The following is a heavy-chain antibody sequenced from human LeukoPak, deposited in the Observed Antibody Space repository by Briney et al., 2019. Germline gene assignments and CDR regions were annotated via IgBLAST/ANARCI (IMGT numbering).Heavy chain of an antibody. J-gene: IGHJ6*02. CDR3: ASRGYCSGGSCRHYYGMDV. V-gene: IGHV1-69*04. CDR1: GGTFSSYA. CDR2: IIPIRGIA. D-gene: IGHD2-15*01. Sequence: SVKVSCKASGGTFSSYAISWVRQAPGHGLEWMGSIIPIRGIANYAQKFQGRVTITADKSTSTAYMELSSLRSEDTAVYYCASRGYCSGGSCRHYYGMDVWGQGTTVTVSS.